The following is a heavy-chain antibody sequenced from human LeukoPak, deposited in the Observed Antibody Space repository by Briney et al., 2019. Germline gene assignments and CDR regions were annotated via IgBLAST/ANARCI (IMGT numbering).Heavy chain of an antibody. CDR3: ARHVGTYHSDRSGNYSPNA. Sequence: SETLSLTCTVSGGTISGISSYWGWIRQPPGKGLEWIGSRYYSGISYRNPSLKSRVTISVDTSKSQFSLKLISVTAADTAVYYCARHVGTYHSDRSGNYSPNAWGQGTLVTVSS. D-gene: IGHD3-22*01. J-gene: IGHJ5*02. CDR1: GGTISGISSY. CDR2: RYYSGIS. V-gene: IGHV4-39*01.